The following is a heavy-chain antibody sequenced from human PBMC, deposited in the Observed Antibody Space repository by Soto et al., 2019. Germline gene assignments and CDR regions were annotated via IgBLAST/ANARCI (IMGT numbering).Heavy chain of an antibody. V-gene: IGHV1-2*02. J-gene: IGHJ4*02. CDR3: ARGDYGTGGYPFPSCDY. D-gene: IGHD2-8*02. Sequence: HEHLVQSGAEVKRPGASLKVSCKASGYSFTGYYIHWVRQVPGQGLEWMGWINPDSGATNYAQNFQGRVTLTSDTSISTASVDLTSLTSDDTAVYYCARGDYGTGGYPFPSCDYGGQGTLVRVSS. CDR2: INPDSGAT. CDR1: GYSFTGYY.